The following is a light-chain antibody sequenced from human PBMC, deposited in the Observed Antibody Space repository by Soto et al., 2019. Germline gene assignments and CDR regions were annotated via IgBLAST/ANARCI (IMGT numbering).Light chain of an antibody. CDR1: ISNIGKDT. CDR3: STWGGHLNCWV. V-gene: IGLV1-44*01. J-gene: IGLJ3*02. Sequence: QSVLTQPPSVSGTPGLRVNISCSGGISNIGKDTVNWYQQLPGTAPKLLMFNDDKRPSGVPDRFSGSRSGTSASLAISGLQADDWACYFRSTWGGHLNCWVFGGGTKLTVL. CDR2: NDD.